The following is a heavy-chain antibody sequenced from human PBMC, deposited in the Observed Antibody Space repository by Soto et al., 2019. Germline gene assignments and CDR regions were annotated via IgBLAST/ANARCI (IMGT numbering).Heavy chain of an antibody. Sequence: LSLTCTVSGGSVSSGTYSWSWIRQPPGKGLEWIGCIYYSGSTNYNLSLKSRVTISIDMSKNQFSLKLSSVTAADTAVYYRARDIIRYSGASKDWGQGTLVTVSS. CDR2: IYYSGST. J-gene: IGHJ4*02. V-gene: IGHV4-61*01. CDR1: GGSVSSGTYS. CDR3: ARDIIRYSGASKD. D-gene: IGHD1-26*01.